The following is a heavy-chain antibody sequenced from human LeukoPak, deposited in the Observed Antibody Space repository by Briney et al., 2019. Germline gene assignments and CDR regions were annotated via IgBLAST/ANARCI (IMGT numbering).Heavy chain of an antibody. D-gene: IGHD6-19*01. V-gene: IGHV1-18*01. CDR2: ISTYNGDT. CDR1: GYSFTRYA. Sequence: ASVKVSCKTSGYSFTRYAIMWVRQAPGQGLEWMGWISTYNGDTNYAQQLQGRVTMTTDTSTSTAYMELRSLTSDDTAVYYCARDPSNTSGRKPYFDYWGQGTLVTVSS. J-gene: IGHJ4*02. CDR3: ARDPSNTSGRKPYFDY.